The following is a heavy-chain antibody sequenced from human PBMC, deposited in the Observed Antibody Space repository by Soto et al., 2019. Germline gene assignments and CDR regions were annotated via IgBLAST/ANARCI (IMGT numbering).Heavy chain of an antibody. J-gene: IGHJ2*01. Sequence: QVQLVESGGGVVQPGRSLRLSCAASGFTFSSDGMHWVRQAPGKGLEWVAVIWYDGSNKYYADSVKGRFTISRDNSKNTLYLQMNSLRAEDTAVYYCARDGTPDYHGSGTDGGYFDLWGRSTLVTVSS. CDR1: GFTFSSDG. V-gene: IGHV3-33*01. D-gene: IGHD3-10*01. CDR3: ARDGTPDYHGSGTDGGYFDL. CDR2: IWYDGSNK.